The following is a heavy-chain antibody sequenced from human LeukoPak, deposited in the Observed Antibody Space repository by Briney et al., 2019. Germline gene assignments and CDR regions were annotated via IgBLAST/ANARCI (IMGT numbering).Heavy chain of an antibody. V-gene: IGHV3-33*01. CDR1: GFTFSSYG. CDR2: IWYDGSNK. Sequence: GGSLRLSCAASGFTFSSYGMHWVRQAPGKGLEWVAVIWYDGSNKYYADSVKGRFTISRDDSKNTLYLQMNSLRAEDTAVYYCARDQRGGYGYDAFDIWGQGTMVTVSS. CDR3: ARDQRGGYGYDAFDI. J-gene: IGHJ3*02. D-gene: IGHD5-12*01.